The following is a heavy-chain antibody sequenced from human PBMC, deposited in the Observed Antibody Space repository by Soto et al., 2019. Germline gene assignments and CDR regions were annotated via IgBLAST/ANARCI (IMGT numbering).Heavy chain of an antibody. D-gene: IGHD2-2*01. CDR2: ISSNGGST. Sequence: RLSCSASGFTFSSYAMHWVRQAPGKGLEYVSAISSNGGSTYYADSVKGRFTISRDNSKNTLYLQMSSLRAEDTAVYYCVKVTVVVPAAIPQYYYYGMDVWGQGTTVTVSS. CDR3: VKVTVVVPAAIPQYYYYGMDV. J-gene: IGHJ6*02. V-gene: IGHV3-64D*08. CDR1: GFTFSSYA.